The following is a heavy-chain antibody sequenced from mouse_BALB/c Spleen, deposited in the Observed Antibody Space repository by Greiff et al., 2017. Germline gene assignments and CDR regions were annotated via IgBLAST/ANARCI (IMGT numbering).Heavy chain of an antibody. CDR3: ARDGNSDY. CDR2: IYPGDGDT. V-gene: IGHV1-80*01. CDR1: GYAFSSYW. Sequence: VHLVESGAELVRPGSSVKISCKASGYAFSSYWMNWVKQRPGQGLEWIGQIYPGDGDTNYNGKFKGKATLTADKSSSTAYMQLSSLTSEDSAVYFCARDGNSDYWGQGTTLTVSS. J-gene: IGHJ2*01. D-gene: IGHD2-1*01.